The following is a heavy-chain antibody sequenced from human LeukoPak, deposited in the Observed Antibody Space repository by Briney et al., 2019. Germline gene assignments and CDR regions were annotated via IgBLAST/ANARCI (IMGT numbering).Heavy chain of an antibody. V-gene: IGHV4-31*03. D-gene: IGHD5-18*01. CDR3: AREDTAMVQFDY. J-gene: IGHJ4*02. CDR1: GGSISSGGYY. Sequence: SETLSLTCTVSGGSISSGGYYWSWIRQHPGKGLEWIGYIYYSGSTYYNPSLKSRVTISVDTSKNQFSLKLSSVTAADTAVYYCAREDTAMVQFDYWGQGTLVTVSS. CDR2: IYYSGST.